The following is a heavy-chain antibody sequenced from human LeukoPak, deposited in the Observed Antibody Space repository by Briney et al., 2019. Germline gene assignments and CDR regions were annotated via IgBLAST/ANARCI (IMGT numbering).Heavy chain of an antibody. CDR3: ARHELRYYDSSGYYYNY. CDR1: GYSFTSYW. D-gene: IGHD3-22*01. Sequence: GESLKISCQGSGYSFTSYWISWVRQMPGKGLEWMGRVDPSDSYTNYSPSFQGHVTISADKSISTAYLQWSSLKASDTAMYYCARHELRYYDSSGYYYNYWGQGTLVTVSS. CDR2: VDPSDSYT. V-gene: IGHV5-10-1*01. J-gene: IGHJ4*02.